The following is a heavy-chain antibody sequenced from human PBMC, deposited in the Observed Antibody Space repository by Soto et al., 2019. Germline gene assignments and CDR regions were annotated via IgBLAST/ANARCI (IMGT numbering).Heavy chain of an antibody. CDR2: INHSGST. CDR3: ARGIGVRGVIPNYYYYMDV. V-gene: IGHV4-34*01. CDR1: GGSFSGYY. D-gene: IGHD3-10*01. J-gene: IGHJ6*03. Sequence: SETLSLTCAVYGGSFSGYYWSWIRQPPGKGLEWIGEINHSGSTNYNPSLKSRVTISVDTSKNQFSLKLSSVTAADTAVYYCARGIGVRGVIPNYYYYMDVWGKGTTVTVSS.